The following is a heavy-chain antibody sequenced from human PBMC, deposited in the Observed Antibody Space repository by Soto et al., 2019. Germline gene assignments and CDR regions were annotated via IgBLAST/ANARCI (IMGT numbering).Heavy chain of an antibody. J-gene: IGHJ4*02. CDR2: ISATGTTT. V-gene: IGHV3-23*01. D-gene: IGHD2-15*01. CDR3: ASDRIPFDY. CDR1: EFSFSSYS. Sequence: GGSLRLSCAVSEFSFSSYSLNWVRQAPGKGLEWVSAISATGTTTYYADSVKGRFTISRDNSKRTLFLQMDSLSSEDTAVYYCASDRIPFDYWGQGTLVTVSS.